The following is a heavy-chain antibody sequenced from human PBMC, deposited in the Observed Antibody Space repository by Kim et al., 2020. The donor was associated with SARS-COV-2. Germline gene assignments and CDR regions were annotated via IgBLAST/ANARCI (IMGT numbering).Heavy chain of an antibody. Sequence: GGSLRLSCAASGFTFSSYGMHWVRQAPGKGLEWVAVISYDGSNKYYADSVKGRFTISRDNSKNTLYLQMNSLRAEDTAVYYCATARGVQGVNIPYFDYWGQGTRVTVSS. D-gene: IGHD3-10*01. J-gene: IGHJ4*02. V-gene: IGHV3-30*03. CDR1: GFTFSSYG. CDR3: ATARGVQGVNIPYFDY. CDR2: ISYDGSNK.